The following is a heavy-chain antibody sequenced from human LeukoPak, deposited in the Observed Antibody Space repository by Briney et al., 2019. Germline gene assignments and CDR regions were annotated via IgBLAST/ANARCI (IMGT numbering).Heavy chain of an antibody. D-gene: IGHD1-26*01. J-gene: IGHJ3*02. CDR3: ARDFSIVGGRGAFDI. V-gene: IGHV4-31*03. Sequence: SSQTLSLTCTVSGGSISSGGYYWSWIRQHPGKGLEWIGYIYYSGSTYYNPSLKSRVTISVDTSKNQFSLKLSSVTAADTAVYYCARDFSIVGGRGAFDIWGQGTLVTVCS. CDR1: GGSISSGGYY. CDR2: IYYSGST.